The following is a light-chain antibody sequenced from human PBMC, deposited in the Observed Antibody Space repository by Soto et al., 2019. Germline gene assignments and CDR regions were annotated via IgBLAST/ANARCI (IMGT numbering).Light chain of an antibody. Sequence: EVVLTQSPATLSLSPGERATLSCRASQSVRSYLAWYQQKPGQAPRLLIYDASNRATGIPARFSGSGSGTDFNFTISSLEPEDFAVYYCQQRSNWLITLGQGTRLEIK. CDR3: QQRSNWLIT. CDR1: QSVRSY. CDR2: DAS. V-gene: IGKV3-11*01. J-gene: IGKJ5*01.